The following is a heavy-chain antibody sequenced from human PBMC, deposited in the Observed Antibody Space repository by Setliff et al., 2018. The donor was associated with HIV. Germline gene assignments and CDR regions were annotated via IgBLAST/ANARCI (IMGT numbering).Heavy chain of an antibody. Sequence: ASVKVSCKTSGYTFSRYGFSWVRQAPGQGLEWMGWISAYNLNTNYAQKFQGRVTMTTDTSASTGYMELRSLRSDDTAVYYCARAYYHDSSGYQGFDYWGQGTQVTVS. CDR2: ISAYNLNT. V-gene: IGHV1-18*01. D-gene: IGHD3-22*01. CDR1: GYTFSRYG. J-gene: IGHJ4*02. CDR3: ARAYYHDSSGYQGFDY.